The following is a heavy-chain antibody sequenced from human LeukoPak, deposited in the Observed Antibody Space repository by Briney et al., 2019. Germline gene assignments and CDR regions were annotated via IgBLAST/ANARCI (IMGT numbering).Heavy chain of an antibody. CDR1: GFTFNTYG. V-gene: IGHV3-49*04. Sequence: GGSLRLSCAASGFTFNTYGLHWVRQAPGKGLEWVGFIRSEVYGGTPEYAASVKGRFTISRDDSKGIAYLQMNSLRPEDTAMYYCTRDQTPYYWGQGTLVTVSS. CDR3: TRDQTPYY. CDR2: IRSEVYGGTP. J-gene: IGHJ4*02.